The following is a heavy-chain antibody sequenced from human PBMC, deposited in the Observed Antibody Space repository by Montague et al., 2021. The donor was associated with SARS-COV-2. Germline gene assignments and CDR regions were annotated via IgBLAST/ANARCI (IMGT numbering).Heavy chain of an antibody. CDR3: ARFSGYVDY. J-gene: IGHJ4*02. CDR1: GGSISSYY. Sequence: SETLSLTCTVSGGSISSYYCSWVRHPQGKGLEWMGYIYYSRNNNYNPSLKSRVTISVDTSKNQFSLKLSSVTAADTAVYSCARFSGYVDYWGQGTLVTVAS. V-gene: IGHV4-59*01. D-gene: IGHD6-19*01. CDR2: IYYSRNN.